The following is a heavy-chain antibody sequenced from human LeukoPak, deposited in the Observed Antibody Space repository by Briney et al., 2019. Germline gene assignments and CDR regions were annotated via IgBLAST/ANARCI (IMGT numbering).Heavy chain of an antibody. Sequence: ASVKVSCKASGDXLSSHAMSWVRQAPGQGLEWMGGIFPIFGTSNYAQRFQGRVTITADESTSTAYMELSSLRSEDTAVYYCARADGYDIWTGYRGWFDPWGQGTLVTVSS. V-gene: IGHV1-69*13. CDR3: ARADGYDIWTGYRGWFDP. CDR2: IFPIFGTS. J-gene: IGHJ5*02. D-gene: IGHD3-9*01. CDR1: GDXLSSHA.